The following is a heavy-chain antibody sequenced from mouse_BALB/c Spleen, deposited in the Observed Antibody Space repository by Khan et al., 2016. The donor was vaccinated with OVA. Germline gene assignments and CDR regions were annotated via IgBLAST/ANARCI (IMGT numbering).Heavy chain of an antibody. Sequence: QVQLKQSGAELVRPGVSVKISCKGSGYTFTDYAMHWVKQSHAKSLEWIGVISTYYGDADYNQKFKGKATMTVDKSSSTAYMELARLTSEDSSISYCARESGNSRFAYWGQGTLVTVSA. J-gene: IGHJ3*01. CDR1: GYTFTDYA. V-gene: IGHV1S137*01. D-gene: IGHD1-3*01. CDR3: ARESGNSRFAY. CDR2: ISTYYGDA.